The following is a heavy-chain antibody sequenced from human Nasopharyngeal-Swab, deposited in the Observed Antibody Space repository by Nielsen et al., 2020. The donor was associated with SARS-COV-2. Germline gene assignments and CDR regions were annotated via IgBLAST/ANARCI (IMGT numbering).Heavy chain of an antibody. CDR2: MSGNGNFV. D-gene: IGHD5-12*01. CDR1: GFTFIDYH. Sequence: GGSLRLSCTGSGFTFIDYHMGWIRQAPGSGLEWVSHMSGNGNFVYYADSVKGRFTISRDNAKNSLYLQMNSLTAEDTAVYYCARERGGGYGDYWGQGTLVTVSS. CDR3: ARERGGGYGDY. V-gene: IGHV3-11*04. J-gene: IGHJ4*02.